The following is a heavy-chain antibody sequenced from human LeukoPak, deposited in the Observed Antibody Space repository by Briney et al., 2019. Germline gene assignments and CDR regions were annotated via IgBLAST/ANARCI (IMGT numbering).Heavy chain of an antibody. D-gene: IGHD6-6*01. J-gene: IGHJ6*02. Sequence: PSETLSLTCTVSGGSYSSFYWSWIRQPSGKGLEWIGYIYYSGSTNYNPSLKSRVAISVDTSKNQFSLKLNSVTAADTAVYYCASLRTSSIGAHYAMDVWGQGTTVTVSS. CDR2: IYYSGST. CDR1: GGSYSSFY. CDR3: ASLRTSSIGAHYAMDV. V-gene: IGHV4-59*08.